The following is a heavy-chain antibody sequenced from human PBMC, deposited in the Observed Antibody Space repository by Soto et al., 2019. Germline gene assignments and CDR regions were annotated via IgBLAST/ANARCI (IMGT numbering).Heavy chain of an antibody. J-gene: IGHJ4*02. V-gene: IGHV4-61*01. CDR3: ARNYYDSSGYYADY. CDR1: GGSVSSGSYY. D-gene: IGHD3-22*01. Sequence: QVQLQESGPGLVKPSETLSLTCTVSGGSVSSGSYYWSWIRQPPGKGLEWIGYFYYSGSTNYNPSLKSRVTISVDTSKNQFSLKLSSVTAADTAVYYCARNYYDSSGYYADYWGQGTLVTVSS. CDR2: FYYSGST.